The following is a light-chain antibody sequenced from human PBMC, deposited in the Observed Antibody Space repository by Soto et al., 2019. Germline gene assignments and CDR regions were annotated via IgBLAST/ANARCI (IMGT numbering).Light chain of an antibody. CDR2: GAS. V-gene: IGKV3-20*01. CDR3: QQYCSSPRT. CDR1: QSISSNY. Sequence: EIVLTQSPGTLSMSPGERATLSCRASQSISSNYLAWYQQKPGQAPSLLIYGASSRATGIPDSFSGSGSGTDFTPTNSRLEAEYFAVYYCQQYCSSPRTFGPGTKVEFK. J-gene: IGKJ1*01.